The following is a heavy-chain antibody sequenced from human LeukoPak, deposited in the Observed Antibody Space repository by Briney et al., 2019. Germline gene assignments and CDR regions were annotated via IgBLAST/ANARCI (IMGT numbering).Heavy chain of an antibody. D-gene: IGHD1-1*01. J-gene: IGHJ6*02. CDR2: ISGSGGST. CDR1: EFTFSRYW. CDR3: AKDPGTGPYYYYYGMDV. Sequence: PGGSLRLSCAASEFTFSRYWMTWVRQAPGKGLEWVSAISGSGGSTYYADSVKGRFTISRDNSKNTLYLQMNSLRAEDTAVYYCAKDPGTGPYYYYYGMDVWGQGTTVTVSS. V-gene: IGHV3-23*01.